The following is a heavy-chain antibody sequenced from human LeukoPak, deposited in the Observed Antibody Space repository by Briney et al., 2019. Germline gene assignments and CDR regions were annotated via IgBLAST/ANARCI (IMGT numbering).Heavy chain of an antibody. V-gene: IGHV4-34*01. CDR2: INHSGST. CDR1: GFTFSNFW. J-gene: IGHJ4*02. D-gene: IGHD2-2*02. CDR3: ARGVLVVPAAIGYFDY. Sequence: GSLRLSCEASGFTFSNFWMSWARQPPGKGLEWIGEINHSGSTNYNPSLKSRVTISVDTSKNQFSLKLSSVTAADTAVYYCARGVLVVPAAIGYFDYWGQGTLVTVSS.